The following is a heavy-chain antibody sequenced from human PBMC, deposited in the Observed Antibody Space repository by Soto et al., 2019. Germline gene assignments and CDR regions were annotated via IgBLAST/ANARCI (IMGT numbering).Heavy chain of an antibody. CDR3: AKPPWVVRGVVYYFDY. CDR1: GFTFSSYA. J-gene: IGHJ4*02. D-gene: IGHD3-10*01. V-gene: IGHV3-23*01. Sequence: EVQLLESGGGLVQPGGSLRLSCAASGFTFSSYAMSWVRQAPGKGLEWVSAISGSGGSTYDADSVKGRFTISRDNSKNTLYLQMSSPRAEDTAVYYCAKPPWVVRGVVYYFDYWGQGTLVTVSS. CDR2: ISGSGGST.